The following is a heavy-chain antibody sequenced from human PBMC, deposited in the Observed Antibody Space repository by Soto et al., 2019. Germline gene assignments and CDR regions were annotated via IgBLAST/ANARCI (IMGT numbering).Heavy chain of an antibody. CDR2: IIPIFGTA. D-gene: IGHD2-2*01. CDR1: GGTFSSYA. V-gene: IGHV1-69*13. J-gene: IGHJ6*02. Sequence: GASVKVSCKASGGTFSSYAISWVRQAPGQGLEWMGGIIPIFGTANYAQKFQGRVTITADESTSTAYMELSSLRSEDTAVYYCARDPRYDCSSNTCSSYYYYGMDVWGQGTTVTVSS. CDR3: ARDPRYDCSSNTCSSYYYYGMDV.